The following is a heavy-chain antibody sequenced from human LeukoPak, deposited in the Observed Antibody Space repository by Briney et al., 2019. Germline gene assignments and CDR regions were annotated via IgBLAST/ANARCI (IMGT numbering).Heavy chain of an antibody. CDR1: GFTFSSYW. J-gene: IGHJ6*02. CDR2: IKQDGSEK. V-gene: IGHV3-7*01. CDR3: ARGGPIAAGYYYGMDV. Sequence: GGSLRLSCAASGFTFSSYWMSWVRQAPGKGLEWVANIKQDGSEKYYVDSVKGRFTISRDNAKNSLYLQMNSLRAEDTAVYYCARGGPIAAGYYYGMDVWGQGTTVTVSS. D-gene: IGHD6-13*01.